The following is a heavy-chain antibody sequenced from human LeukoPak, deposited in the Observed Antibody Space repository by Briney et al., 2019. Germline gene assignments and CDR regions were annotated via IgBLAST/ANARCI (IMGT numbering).Heavy chain of an antibody. CDR1: GFTFSSYA. V-gene: IGHV3-23*01. CDR2: ISGSGGST. D-gene: IGHD6-13*01. CDR3: AKDIRVGSIAAAGMNY. Sequence: GGSLRLSCAASGFTFSSYAMSWVRQAPGKGLEWVSAISGSGGSTYYADSVKGRFTISRDNSKNTLYLQMNSLRAEDTAVYYCAKDIRVGSIAAAGMNYWGQGALVTVSS. J-gene: IGHJ4*02.